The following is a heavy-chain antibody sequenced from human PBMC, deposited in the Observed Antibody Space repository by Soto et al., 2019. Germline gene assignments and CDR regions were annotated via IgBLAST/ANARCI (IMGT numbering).Heavy chain of an antibody. D-gene: IGHD2-21*02. J-gene: IGHJ4*02. CDR2: ISPRSGGT. CDR1: GYTFIDYY. CDR3: ARPPAYISDCYYFDL. V-gene: IGHV1-2*02. Sequence: ASVKVSCKASGYTFIDYYMHWVRQAPGQGFEWMGRISPRSGGTNYAQKFQGRVTMTWDTSLNTAYMELSSLISEDTAVYYCARPPAYISDCYYFDLWGQGTLVTVSS.